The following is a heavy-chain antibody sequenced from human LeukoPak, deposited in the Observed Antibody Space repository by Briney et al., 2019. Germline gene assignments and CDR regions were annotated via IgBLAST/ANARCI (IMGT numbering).Heavy chain of an antibody. CDR1: GFTFSNFG. Sequence: PGGSLRLSCAASGFTFSNFGIHWVRQAPGKGLEWVAFIWIDGGDKYYADSVKGRFTISRDNSKNTLYLQMNSLRAEDTAVYYCARVRGGYYEDYWGQGTLVTVSS. D-gene: IGHD2/OR15-2a*01. CDR2: IWIDGGDK. CDR3: ARVRGGYYEDY. J-gene: IGHJ4*02. V-gene: IGHV3-30*02.